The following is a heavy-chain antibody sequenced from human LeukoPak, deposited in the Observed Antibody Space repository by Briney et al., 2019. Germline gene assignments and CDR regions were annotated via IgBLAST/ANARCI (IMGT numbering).Heavy chain of an antibody. CDR3: ARLERLLFRTWDY. D-gene: IGHD2-21*02. CDR1: GGSISSGGYY. V-gene: IGHV4-39*01. Sequence: SETLSLTCTVSGGSISSGGYYWSWIRQHPGKGLEWIGYIYYSGSTYYNPSLKSRVTISVDTSKNQFSLKLSSVTAADTAVYYCARLERLLFRTWDYWGQGTLVTVSS. CDR2: IYYSGST. J-gene: IGHJ4*02.